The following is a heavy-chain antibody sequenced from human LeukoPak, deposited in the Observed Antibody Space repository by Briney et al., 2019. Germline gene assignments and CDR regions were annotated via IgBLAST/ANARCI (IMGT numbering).Heavy chain of an antibody. V-gene: IGHV1-18*01. Sequence: ASVKVSCKASGYTFTSYGISWLRQAPEQGLEWMGWISAYNGNTNYAQKLQGRVTMTTDTSTSTAYMELRSLRSDDTAVYYCARVYYDFWSGYAYDVFDIWGQGTMVTVSS. CDR1: GYTFTSYG. D-gene: IGHD3-3*01. CDR2: ISAYNGNT. CDR3: ARVYYDFWSGYAYDVFDI. J-gene: IGHJ3*02.